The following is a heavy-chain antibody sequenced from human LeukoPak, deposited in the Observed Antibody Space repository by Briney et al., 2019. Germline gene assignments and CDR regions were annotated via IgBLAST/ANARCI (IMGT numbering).Heavy chain of an antibody. Sequence: GGSLRLSCAASGFTFSSFAMSWVRQAPGKGLEWVSTITDSGGTTYSADSVKGRFTISRDNSKNTLYLQMNSLRAEDTAVYYCAKDGALSTSWYFYCDYWGQGTLVTVSS. J-gene: IGHJ4*02. D-gene: IGHD2-2*01. V-gene: IGHV3-23*01. CDR3: AKDGALSTSWYFYCDY. CDR2: ITDSGGTT. CDR1: GFTFSSFA.